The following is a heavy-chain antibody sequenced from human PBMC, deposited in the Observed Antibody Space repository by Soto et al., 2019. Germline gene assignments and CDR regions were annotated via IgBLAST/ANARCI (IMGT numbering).Heavy chain of an antibody. Sequence: GGSLRLSCAASGFTFSDYYMSWIRQAPGKGLEWVSYISSSGSTIYYADSVKGRFIISRDNAKNSLYLQMNSLRAEDTAVYYCARDYHSSWYYFDYWGQGTLVTVSS. D-gene: IGHD6-13*01. CDR1: GFTFSDYY. CDR2: ISSSGSTI. CDR3: ARDYHSSWYYFDY. J-gene: IGHJ4*02. V-gene: IGHV3-11*01.